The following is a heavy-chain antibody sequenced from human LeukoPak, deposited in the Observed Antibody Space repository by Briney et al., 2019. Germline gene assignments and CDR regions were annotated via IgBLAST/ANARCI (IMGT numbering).Heavy chain of an antibody. Sequence: ASVKVSCKASGGTFTGYYMHWVRQAPGQGLEWMGWINPNSGGTNYAQKFQGRVTMTRDTSISTAYMELSRLRSDDTAVYYCALSNYYDSSGYPFWYYYYMDVWGKGTTVTISS. CDR3: ALSNYYDSSGYPFWYYYYMDV. CDR1: GGTFTGYY. D-gene: IGHD3-22*01. V-gene: IGHV1-2*02. J-gene: IGHJ6*03. CDR2: INPNSGGT.